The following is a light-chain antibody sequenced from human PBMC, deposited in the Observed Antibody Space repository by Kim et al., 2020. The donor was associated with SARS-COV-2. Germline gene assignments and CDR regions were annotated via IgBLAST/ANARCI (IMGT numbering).Light chain of an antibody. J-gene: IGLJ3*02. CDR1: ALPKQY. CDR3: QSADSSGTWV. V-gene: IGLV3-25*03. CDR2: KDS. Sequence: VSPGQTARITCSGDALPKQYAYWYQQKPGQDPVLVIYKDSERPSGIPERISGSSSGTTGTLTISGVQAEDEADYYCQSADSSGTWVFGGGTKLTVL.